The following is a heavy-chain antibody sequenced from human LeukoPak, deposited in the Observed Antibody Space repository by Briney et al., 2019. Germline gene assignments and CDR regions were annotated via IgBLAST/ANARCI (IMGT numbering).Heavy chain of an antibody. D-gene: IGHD7-27*01. CDR1: GFTFSNYA. CDR3: TKGLTPDY. V-gene: IGHV3-23*01. J-gene: IGHJ4*02. CDR2: ISTNDDTT. Sequence: GGSLRLSCAASGFTFSNYAMSWVRQAPGKRLEWVSGISTNDDTTYYADSVKGRFTISRDHSKNTLYLQMNSLGAEDTAIYHCTKGLTPDYWGQGTLVTVSS.